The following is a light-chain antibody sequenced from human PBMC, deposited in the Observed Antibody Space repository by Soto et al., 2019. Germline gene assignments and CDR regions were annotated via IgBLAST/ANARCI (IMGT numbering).Light chain of an antibody. Sequence: EIVMTQSPATLSVSPGERATLSCRASQSVSSNLAWYQQKPGQAPRLLIFGASNRSTGIPARISGSGYGTEFTLTIFSLQSEDSAVYYCQHYNNMTLTFGGGTKVEI. CDR1: QSVSSN. J-gene: IGKJ4*01. V-gene: IGKV3-15*01. CDR2: GAS. CDR3: QHYNNMTLT.